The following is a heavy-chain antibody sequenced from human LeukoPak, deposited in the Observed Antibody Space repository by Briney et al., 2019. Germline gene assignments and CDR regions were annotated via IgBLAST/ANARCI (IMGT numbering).Heavy chain of an antibody. Sequence: GGSLRLSCAASGFTVSSNYMSWVRQAPGKGLEWVSVIYSGGSTYYADSVKGRFTISKDNSKNTLYLQMNSLRAEDTAVYYCAYSSSWRKFDYWGQGTLVTVSS. CDR2: IYSGGST. V-gene: IGHV3-66*01. D-gene: IGHD6-13*01. J-gene: IGHJ4*02. CDR1: GFTVSSNY. CDR3: AYSSSWRKFDY.